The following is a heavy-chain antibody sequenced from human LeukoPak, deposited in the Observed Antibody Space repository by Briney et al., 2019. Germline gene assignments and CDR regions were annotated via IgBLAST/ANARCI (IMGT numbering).Heavy chain of an antibody. D-gene: IGHD6-13*01. J-gene: IGHJ5*02. CDR2: FCGSGST. CDR3: ARGLLFSSSRNNWFDP. V-gene: IGHV4-4*07. CDR1: GGSISSYC. Sequence: SETLSLTCTVSGGSISSYCWSWIRQPAGKGLEWIGHFCGSGSTNYNPSLKSRVTMSLDTSKNQFSLNLSSVTAADTAVYYCARGLLFSSSRNNWFDPWGQETLVTVSS.